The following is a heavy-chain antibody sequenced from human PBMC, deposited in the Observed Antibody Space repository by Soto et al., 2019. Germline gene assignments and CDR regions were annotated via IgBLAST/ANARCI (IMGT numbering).Heavy chain of an antibody. CDR1: GYTFGSYG. CDR2: ISAYNGDI. V-gene: IGHV1-18*01. Sequence: QVHLVQSGVEVKKPGASVQVSCKASGYTFGSYGVSWVRQAPGQGLEWMGWISAYNGDIKYAQSLQGRVTMTTDRSTNTAYMELRSLTPDDTAIYYCARAVRELVYYFDYWGQGTLVTVSS. CDR3: ARAVRELVYYFDY. D-gene: IGHD1-1*01. J-gene: IGHJ4*02.